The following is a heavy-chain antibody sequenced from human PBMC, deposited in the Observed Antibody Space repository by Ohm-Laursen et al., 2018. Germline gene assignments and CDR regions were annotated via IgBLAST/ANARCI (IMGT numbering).Heavy chain of an antibody. CDR1: GFNFINYA. CDR3: ARGSSRDYRE. V-gene: IGHV3-7*01. CDR2: INQDGNEI. J-gene: IGHJ4*02. Sequence: GSLRLSCAASGFNFINYAMSWVRQAPGKGLEWVADINQDGNEIYYVDSMKGRFTISRDNGQNVLYLQMTRLRADDTAIYYCARGSSRDYREWGQGTLVTVSS. D-gene: IGHD4-11*01.